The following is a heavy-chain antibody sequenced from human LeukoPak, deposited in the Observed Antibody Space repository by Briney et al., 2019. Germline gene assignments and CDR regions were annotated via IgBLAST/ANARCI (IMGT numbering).Heavy chain of an antibody. J-gene: IGHJ4*02. V-gene: IGHV3-11*04. CDR1: GFTFSDYY. Sequence: PGGSLRPSCAASGFTFSDYYMSWIRQAPGKGLEWVSYISSSGSTIYYADSVKGRFTISRDNAKNSLYLQMNSLRAEDTAVYYCARNRSTVTTWVDYWGQGTLVTVSS. D-gene: IGHD4-17*01. CDR3: ARNRSTVTTWVDY. CDR2: ISSSGSTI.